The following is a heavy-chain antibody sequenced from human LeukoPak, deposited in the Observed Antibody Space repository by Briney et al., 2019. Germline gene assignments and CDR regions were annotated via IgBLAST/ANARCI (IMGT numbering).Heavy chain of an antibody. CDR3: AKVDYYDGSGYYYYAFDI. Sequence: PGGSLRLSCAASGFTFSSYAMSWVRQAPGKGLEWVSGISGSGGSAYYADSVKGRFTISRDNSKNTLYLQVNSLRAEDTAVYYCAKVDYYDGSGYYYYAFDIWGQGAMVTVSS. CDR2: ISGSGGSA. D-gene: IGHD3-22*01. J-gene: IGHJ3*02. V-gene: IGHV3-23*01. CDR1: GFTFSSYA.